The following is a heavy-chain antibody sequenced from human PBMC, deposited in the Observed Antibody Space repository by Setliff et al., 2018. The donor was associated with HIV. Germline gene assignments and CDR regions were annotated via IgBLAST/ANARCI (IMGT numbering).Heavy chain of an antibody. CDR1: GGSFSGYY. CDR2: INHSGRT. J-gene: IGHJ6*03. CDR3: ARGVLLVPGARDYYYYMDV. V-gene: IGHV4-34*01. D-gene: IGHD2-2*01. Sequence: SETLSLTCAVYGGSFSGYYWTWIRQSPGRGLEWIGEINHSGRTNHNPSLKSRVTISVDTSKNQFSLKLRSMTAADTAVYYCARGVLLVPGARDYYYYMDVWGKGTTVTVSS.